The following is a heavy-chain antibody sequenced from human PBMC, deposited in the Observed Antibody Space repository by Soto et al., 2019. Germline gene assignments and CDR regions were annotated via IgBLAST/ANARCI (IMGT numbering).Heavy chain of an antibody. CDR3: ARDRPPAAGIRRDAFDI. CDR2: TYYRSRWYN. J-gene: IGHJ3*02. D-gene: IGHD6-13*01. V-gene: IGHV6-1*01. CDR1: GDSVSSNSAA. Sequence: SQTLSLTCAISGDSVSSNSAAWNWIRLSPSRGLEWLARTYYRSRWYNDYAVSVRSRITVNPDTSKNQFSLQLNSVTPEDTAVYYCARDRPPAAGIRRDAFDIWGQGTMVTVSS.